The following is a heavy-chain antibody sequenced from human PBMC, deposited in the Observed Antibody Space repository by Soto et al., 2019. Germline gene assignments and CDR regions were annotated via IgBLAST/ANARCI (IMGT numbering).Heavy chain of an antibody. J-gene: IGHJ6*02. V-gene: IGHV1-2*04. CDR3: ARDRGYYYDSSGYSDRVYYYYGMDV. D-gene: IGHD3-22*01. CDR1: GYTFTGYY. Sequence: ASVKVSCKASGYTFTGYYMHWLRQAPGQGLEWMGWINPNSGGTNYAQKFQGWVTMTRDTSISTACMELSRLRSDDTAVYYCARDRGYYYDSSGYSDRVYYYYGMDVWGQGTTVTVSS. CDR2: INPNSGGT.